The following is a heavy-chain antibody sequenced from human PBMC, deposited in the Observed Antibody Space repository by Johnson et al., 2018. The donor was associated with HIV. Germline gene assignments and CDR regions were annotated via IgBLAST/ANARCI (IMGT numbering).Heavy chain of an antibody. V-gene: IGHV3-7*01. CDR3: ARDGVVVVAGGWGAFDL. CDR2: IKQDGSEK. J-gene: IGHJ3*01. CDR1: GFTFSNYW. Sequence: VQLVESGGGLVQPGGSLGLSCAASGFTFSNYWMSWVRQAPGRGLEWVANIKQDGSEKYYVDSVKGRFTISRDNSRNSVYLQMNSLRVEDTAVYNCARDGVVVVAGGWGAFDLWGQGTMVTVSS. D-gene: IGHD2-15*01.